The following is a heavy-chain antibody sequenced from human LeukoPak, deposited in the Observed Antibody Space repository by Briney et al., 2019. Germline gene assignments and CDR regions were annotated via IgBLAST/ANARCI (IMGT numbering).Heavy chain of an antibody. CDR1: GFTFSGSA. CDR3: TRDRGTYNWFDP. CDR2: IDKKDNLYAT. Sequence: GGSLRLSCAASGFTFSGSAVHWVRQSSGKGLEWVGHIDKKDNLYATAYAESVKGRFTISRDDSKDTAFLHMDSLKTEDTALYYCTRDRGTYNWFDPWGQGALVTVSS. D-gene: IGHD2-15*01. V-gene: IGHV3-73*01. J-gene: IGHJ5*02.